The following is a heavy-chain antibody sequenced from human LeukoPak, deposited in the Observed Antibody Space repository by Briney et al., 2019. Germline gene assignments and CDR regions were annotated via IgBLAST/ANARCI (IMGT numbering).Heavy chain of an antibody. J-gene: IGHJ4*02. CDR2: MNHSGST. CDR1: GGSFSGYY. D-gene: IGHD1-14*01. V-gene: IGHV4-34*01. CDR3: ATTGYARIDY. Sequence: PSETLSLTCAVYGGSFSGYYWSWIRQPPGKGLEWIGEMNHSGSTNYNPSLKSRVTISVDTSKNQFSLKLSSVTAADTAVYYCATTGYARIDYWGQGTLVTVSS.